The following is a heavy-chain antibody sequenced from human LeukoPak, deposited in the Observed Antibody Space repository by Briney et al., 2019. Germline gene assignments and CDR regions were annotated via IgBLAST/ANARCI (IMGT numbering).Heavy chain of an antibody. Sequence: ASVKVSCKSSGYMFTGYYIHWLRQAPGQGLEWMGGINPDSGSTKDAQKFQGSVTMTRDTSISTAYMELSRLRSDDTAVYYCARGPHWDPHFDYWGQGTLVTVSS. CDR2: INPDSGST. J-gene: IGHJ4*02. CDR3: ARGPHWDPHFDY. D-gene: IGHD7-27*01. CDR1: GYMFTGYY. V-gene: IGHV1-2*02.